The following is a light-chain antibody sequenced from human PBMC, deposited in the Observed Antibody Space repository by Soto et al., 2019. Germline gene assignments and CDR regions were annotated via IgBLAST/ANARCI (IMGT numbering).Light chain of an antibody. CDR2: RNN. CDR1: SSNIGSNY. CDR3: AAWDDSLSGYV. Sequence: QSVLTQPPSASGTPGQRVTISCSGSSSNIGSNYVYWYQQLPGTAPKLLLYRNNQRPSGVPDRFSGSKSGASVSLAISGLRSDDEADYYCAAWDDSLSGYVFGTGTKLTVL. V-gene: IGLV1-47*01. J-gene: IGLJ1*01.